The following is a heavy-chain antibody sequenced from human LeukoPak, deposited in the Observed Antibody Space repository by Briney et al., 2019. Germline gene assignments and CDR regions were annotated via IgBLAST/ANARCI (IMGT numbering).Heavy chain of an antibody. V-gene: IGHV3-11*01. CDR2: ISSSGSTI. Sequence: GGSLRLSCAASGFTFSDYYMSWIRQAPGKGLEWVSYISSSGSTIYYADSVKGRFTISRDNAKNSLYLQMNSLRAEDAAVYYCARPPMVRGVIIRSGNYWGQGTLVTVSS. J-gene: IGHJ4*02. CDR3: ARPPMVRGVIIRSGNY. D-gene: IGHD3-10*01. CDR1: GFTFSDYY.